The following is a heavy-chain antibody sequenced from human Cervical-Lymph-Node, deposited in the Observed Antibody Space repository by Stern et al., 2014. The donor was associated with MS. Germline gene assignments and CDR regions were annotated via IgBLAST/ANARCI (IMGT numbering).Heavy chain of an antibody. Sequence: VQLVESGAEVKKPGSSVKVSCKTSGDTFNTSGISWVRQAPGQGLEWMGGVIPGFGTTNYARQFQGRLTLTEDKSTSNVYLARRSPRSEDAADYDSARDLGVGPTVSWGQGTRVTVSS. D-gene: IGHD1-26*01. CDR2: VIPGFGTT. J-gene: IGHJ5*02. CDR3: ARDLGVGPTVS. V-gene: IGHV1-69*06. CDR1: GDTFNTSG.